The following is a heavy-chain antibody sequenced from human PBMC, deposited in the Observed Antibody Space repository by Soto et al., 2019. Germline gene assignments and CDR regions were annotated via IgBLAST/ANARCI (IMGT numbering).Heavy chain of an antibody. CDR2: IYHSGST. J-gene: IGHJ5*02. Sequence: PSETLSLTCAVSGGSISSSNWWSWVRQPPGKGLEWIGEIYHSGSTNYNPSLKSRVTISVDKSKNQFSLKLSSVTAADTAVYYCARGRYYGSGSYYGWFDPWGHGTLVTVSS. D-gene: IGHD3-10*01. CDR1: GGSISSSNW. V-gene: IGHV4-4*02. CDR3: ARGRYYGSGSYYGWFDP.